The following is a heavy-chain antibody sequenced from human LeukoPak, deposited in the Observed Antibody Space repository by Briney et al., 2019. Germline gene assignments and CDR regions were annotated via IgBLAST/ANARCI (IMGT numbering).Heavy chain of an antibody. J-gene: IGHJ4*02. V-gene: IGHV3-9*01. Sequence: GGSLRLSCAASGFTFDDYAMPWVRQAPGKGLEWVSGLSWNSGSIGYADSVKGRFTISRDNAKNSLYLQMNSLRAEDTALYYCAKVPLGYCSSTSCYTNYWGQGALVTVSS. CDR2: LSWNSGSI. CDR1: GFTFDDYA. D-gene: IGHD2-2*02. CDR3: AKVPLGYCSSTSCYTNY.